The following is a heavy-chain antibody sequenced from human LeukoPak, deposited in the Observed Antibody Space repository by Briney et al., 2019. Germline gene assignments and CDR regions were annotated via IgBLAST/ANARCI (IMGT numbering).Heavy chain of an antibody. J-gene: IGHJ4*02. V-gene: IGHV4-34*01. CDR1: GGSFSGYY. Sequence: PSETLCLTCAVYGGSFSGYYWSWTRQPPGKGLEWIGEINHSGSTNYNPSLKSRVTISVDTSKNQFSLKLSSVTAADTAVYYCARTAAASPYYFDYWGQGTLVTVSS. CDR2: INHSGST. D-gene: IGHD2-2*01. CDR3: ARTAAASPYYFDY.